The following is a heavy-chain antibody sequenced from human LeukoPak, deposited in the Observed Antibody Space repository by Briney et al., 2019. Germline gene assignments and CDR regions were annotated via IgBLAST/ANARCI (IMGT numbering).Heavy chain of an antibody. CDR2: IYHSGST. Sequence: SGTLSLTCAVSGGSISSSNWWSWVRQPPGKGLEWIGEIYHSGSTNYNPSLKSRVTISVDKSKNQFSLKLSSVTAADTAVYYCAGPFGGKAFGAFDIWGQGTMVTVSS. V-gene: IGHV4-4*02. J-gene: IGHJ3*02. CDR1: GGSISSSNW. CDR3: AGPFGGKAFGAFDI. D-gene: IGHD3-16*01.